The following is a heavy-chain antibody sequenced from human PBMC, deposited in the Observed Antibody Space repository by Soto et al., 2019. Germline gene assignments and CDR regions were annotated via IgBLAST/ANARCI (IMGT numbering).Heavy chain of an antibody. J-gene: IGHJ6*02. CDR2: ITSDSSTI. D-gene: IGHD2-8*01. CDR3: ARVGRGVYGMDV. Sequence: VQLVESGGGLVQPGGSLRLSCAASGFTFSSYSINWVRQAPGQGLEWFSYITSDSSTISYADSVKGRFTVSRDNAKNSLYLQMNSLRDEDTAVYYCARVGRGVYGMDVWGQGTSVTVSS. CDR1: GFTFSSYS. V-gene: IGHV3-48*02.